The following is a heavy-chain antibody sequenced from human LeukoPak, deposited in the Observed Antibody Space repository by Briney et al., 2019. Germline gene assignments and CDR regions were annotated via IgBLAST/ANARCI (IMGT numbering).Heavy chain of an antibody. Sequence: ASVKVSCKASGYTFTSYYMHWVRQAPGQGLEWMGIINPSGGSTSYAQKFQGRVTMTRDTSTSTVYMGLSSLRSEDTAVYYCARGPGYGTLGQYSSGWYGGYYYYGMDVWGQGTTVTVSS. D-gene: IGHD6-19*01. CDR1: GYTFTSYY. CDR3: ARGPGYGTLGQYSSGWYGGYYYYGMDV. J-gene: IGHJ6*02. V-gene: IGHV1-46*01. CDR2: INPSGGST.